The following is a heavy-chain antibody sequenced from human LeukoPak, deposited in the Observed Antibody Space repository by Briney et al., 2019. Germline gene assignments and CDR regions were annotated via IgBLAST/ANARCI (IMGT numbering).Heavy chain of an antibody. Sequence: GGSLRLSCAASGFTFSSYSMNWVRQAPGKGLEWVSVISGSGNSANYADSVKGRFTISRDNSRSTLYLQMTSLRVEDTATYYCVKAERFSGTKTPDYWGQGTLVTVAS. CDR1: GFTFSSYS. V-gene: IGHV3-23*01. J-gene: IGHJ4*02. D-gene: IGHD1-26*01. CDR3: VKAERFSGTKTPDY. CDR2: ISGSGNSA.